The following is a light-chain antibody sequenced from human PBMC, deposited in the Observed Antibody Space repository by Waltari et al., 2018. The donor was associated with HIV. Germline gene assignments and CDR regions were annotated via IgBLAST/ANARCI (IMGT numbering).Light chain of an antibody. CDR3: QQYNIWPLT. Sequence: DIVMTQSPVTLSVSPGERATLSCRASQSVSSNLAWYQQKPGQAPRLLIYGASTRATGIPARFSGSGSGTEFTLTISSLQSEDFAVYYCQQYNIWPLTFGGGTKVEIK. J-gene: IGKJ4*01. CDR2: GAS. V-gene: IGKV3-15*01. CDR1: QSVSSN.